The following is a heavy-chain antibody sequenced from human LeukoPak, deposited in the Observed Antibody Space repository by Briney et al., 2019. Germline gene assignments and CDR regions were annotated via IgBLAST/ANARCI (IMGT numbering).Heavy chain of an antibody. Sequence: GGSLRLSCAASGFTFSSHGMHWVRQAPGKGLEWVAFIRYDGSNKYYADSVKGRFTISRDNSKNTLYLQMNSLRAEDTAVYYCAKDRSSGWYYFDYWGQGTLVTVSS. V-gene: IGHV3-30*02. CDR1: GFTFSSHG. J-gene: IGHJ4*02. CDR3: AKDRSSGWYYFDY. CDR2: IRYDGSNK. D-gene: IGHD6-19*01.